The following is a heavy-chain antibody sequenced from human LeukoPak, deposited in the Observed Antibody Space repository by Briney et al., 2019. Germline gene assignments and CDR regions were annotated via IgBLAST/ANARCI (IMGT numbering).Heavy chain of an antibody. CDR2: IHSTEGT. J-gene: IGHJ6*04. Sequence: SETLSLTCTVSGVSLSGYYLVWIGQPPRKGLDCIGYIHSTEGTAHNASLKSRLTISLDTSKNQLSLTLSSVTAADTAIYYCARHVYGEGMVVWGKGTTVTVSS. D-gene: IGHD2-8*01. CDR3: ARHVYGEGMVV. CDR1: GVSLSGYY. V-gene: IGHV4-59*08.